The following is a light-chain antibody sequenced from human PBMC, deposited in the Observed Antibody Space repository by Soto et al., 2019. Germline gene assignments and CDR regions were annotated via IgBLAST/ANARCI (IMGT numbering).Light chain of an antibody. CDR1: QGVNSTY. Sequence: IVLPQSPVTLSLSPGARATLSCRASQGVNSTYVAWYQQKPGQAPRLLIYAASIRATGIPARFSGSGSGTDFTRTISRLEPEDFAVEYCQQYIRWPLTFGGGTKVEIK. J-gene: IGKJ4*01. CDR2: AAS. V-gene: IGKV3-20*01. CDR3: QQYIRWPLT.